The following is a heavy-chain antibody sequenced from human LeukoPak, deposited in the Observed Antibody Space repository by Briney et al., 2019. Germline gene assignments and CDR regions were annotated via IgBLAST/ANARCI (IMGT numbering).Heavy chain of an antibody. J-gene: IGHJ5*02. CDR2: ISGSGGST. D-gene: IGHD4-17*01. Sequence: GGSLRLSCAASGFAFSSYAMSWVRQAPGKGLEWVSAISGSGGSTYYADSVKGRFTISRDNSKNTLYLQMNSLRAEDTAVYYCAKINYGDYGDYGLSWFDPWGQGTLVTVSS. CDR3: AKINYGDYGDYGLSWFDP. CDR1: GFAFSSYA. V-gene: IGHV3-23*01.